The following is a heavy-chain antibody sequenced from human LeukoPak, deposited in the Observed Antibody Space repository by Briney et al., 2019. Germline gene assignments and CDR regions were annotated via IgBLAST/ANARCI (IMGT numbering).Heavy chain of an antibody. CDR3: ARGGDCGGDCYSDGMDV. CDR2: ISSSSSTM. D-gene: IGHD2-21*02. V-gene: IGHV3-48*01. Sequence: PGGSLRLSCAASGLTFSSYSMNWVRQAPGKGLEWVSYISSSSSTMYYADSVKGRFTISRDNAKNSLYLQKNSLRAEDTAVYYCARGGDCGGDCYSDGMDVWGQGTTVTVSS. J-gene: IGHJ6*02. CDR1: GLTFSSYS.